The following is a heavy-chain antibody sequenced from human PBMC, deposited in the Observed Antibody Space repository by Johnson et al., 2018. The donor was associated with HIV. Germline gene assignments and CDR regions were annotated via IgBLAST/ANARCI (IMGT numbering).Heavy chain of an antibody. V-gene: IGHV3-15*01. Sequence: VQLVESGGGLVQPGGSLRLSCAASGFTFSNAWMSWVRQAPGKGLEWVGRIKSKTDGGTTDYAAHVNGRFTISRDDSKNKLYLQMNRLKTEDTAVYYCTTTNLELMDDAFDIWGKGKMVTVSS. CDR1: GFTFSNAW. J-gene: IGHJ3*02. D-gene: IGHD1-7*01. CDR3: TTTNLELMDDAFDI. CDR2: IKSKTDGGTT.